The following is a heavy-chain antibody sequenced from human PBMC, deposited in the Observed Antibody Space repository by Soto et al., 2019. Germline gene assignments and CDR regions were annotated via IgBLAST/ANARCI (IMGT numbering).Heavy chain of an antibody. J-gene: IGHJ6*02. CDR1: GYTFTSYD. Sequence: GASVKVSGKASGYTFTSYDINWVRQATGQGLEWMGWMNPNSGNTGYAQKFQGRVTMTRNTSISTAYMELSSLRSEDTAVYYCARWGDSNYIYGMDVWGQGTTVTVSS. V-gene: IGHV1-8*01. CDR2: MNPNSGNT. CDR3: ARWGDSNYIYGMDV. D-gene: IGHD4-4*01.